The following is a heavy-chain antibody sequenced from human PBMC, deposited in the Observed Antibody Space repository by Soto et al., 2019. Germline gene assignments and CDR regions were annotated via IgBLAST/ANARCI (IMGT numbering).Heavy chain of an antibody. CDR1: GFTFSSYS. D-gene: IGHD2-21*02. CDR3: ALILPNSAFDI. CDR2: ISSSSSTI. J-gene: IGHJ3*02. V-gene: IGHV3-48*01. Sequence: PGGSLRLSCAASGFTFSSYSMNWVRQAPGKGLEWVSYISSSSSTIYYADSVKGRFTISRDNAKNSLYLQMNSLRAEDTAVYYWALILPNSAFDIWGQGTMVTVSS.